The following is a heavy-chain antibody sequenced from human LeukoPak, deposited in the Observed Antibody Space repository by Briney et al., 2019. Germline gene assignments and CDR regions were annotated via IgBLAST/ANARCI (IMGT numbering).Heavy chain of an antibody. CDR3: ASTDYGGNSFDY. V-gene: IGHV3-23*01. CDR1: GFTFSSYA. Sequence: PGGSLRLSCAASGFTFSSYAMSWVRQAPGKGLELVSAISGSGGSTYYADSVKGRFTISRDNSKNTLYLQMNSLRAEDTAVYYCASTDYGGNSFDYWGQGTLVTVSS. D-gene: IGHD4-23*01. CDR2: ISGSGGST. J-gene: IGHJ4*02.